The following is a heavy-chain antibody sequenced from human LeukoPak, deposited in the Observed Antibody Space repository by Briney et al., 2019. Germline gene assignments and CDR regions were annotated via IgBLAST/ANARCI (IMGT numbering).Heavy chain of an antibody. Sequence: ASVKVSCKASGGTFSSYAISWVRQAPGQGLEWMGRIIPIFGTANYAQKFQGRVTITTDESTRTAYMELSSLRSEDTAVYYCARRGWAYYYDSSAFGAFDIWGQGTMATVSS. V-gene: IGHV1-69*05. CDR1: GGTFSSYA. CDR2: IIPIFGTA. D-gene: IGHD3-22*01. J-gene: IGHJ3*02. CDR3: ARRGWAYYYDSSAFGAFDI.